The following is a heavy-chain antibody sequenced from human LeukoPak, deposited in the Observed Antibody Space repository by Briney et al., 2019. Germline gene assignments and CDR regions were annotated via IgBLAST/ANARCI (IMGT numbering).Heavy chain of an antibody. Sequence: RASVKVPCKTSGYTFTTYGISWVRQAPGQGLEWMGWSSPNNGNRNYAQKFQGRVTMTTDTSTATAYMELRSLRSDDTAVYYCARGYYCTRGVCYGGDFDNWGQGTLVTVSS. V-gene: IGHV1-18*01. CDR2: SSPNNGNR. CDR1: GYTFTTYG. D-gene: IGHD2-8*02. CDR3: ARGYYCTRGVCYGGDFDN. J-gene: IGHJ4*02.